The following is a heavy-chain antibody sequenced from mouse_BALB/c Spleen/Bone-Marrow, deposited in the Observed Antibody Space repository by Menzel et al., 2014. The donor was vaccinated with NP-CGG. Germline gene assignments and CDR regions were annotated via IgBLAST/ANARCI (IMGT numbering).Heavy chain of an antibody. J-gene: IGHJ1*01. CDR3: ARSKDWYFDV. V-gene: IGHV1-14*01. Sequence: EVQLVESGPELVKPGASVKMSCKASGYTFTSYMMHWVKQTPGQGLEWVGYVNPYSDGTYYTEDFEGKATLTSDKSSSTVYMELSSLTSEDSAVFYCARSKDWYFDVWGAGTTVTVSS. CDR2: VNPYSDGT. CDR1: GYTFTSYM.